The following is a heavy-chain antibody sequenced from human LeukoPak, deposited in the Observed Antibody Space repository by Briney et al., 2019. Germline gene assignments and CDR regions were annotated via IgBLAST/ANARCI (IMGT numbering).Heavy chain of an antibody. CDR2: ISANGGST. CDR1: GFAFRSFA. V-gene: IGHV3-23*01. CDR3: AREGDRGWYWAY. Sequence: GGSLRLSCAASGFAFRSFALTWVRQAPGKGLEWVSTISANGGSTYYADSVKGHFTISRDNSKDTLYLQMNRLSAEDTAVYYCAREGDRGWYWAYRGQGTLVTVSS. J-gene: IGHJ4*02. D-gene: IGHD6-19*01.